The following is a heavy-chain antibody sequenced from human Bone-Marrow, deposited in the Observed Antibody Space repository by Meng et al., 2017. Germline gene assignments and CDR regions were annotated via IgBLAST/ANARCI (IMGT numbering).Heavy chain of an antibody. J-gene: IGHJ6*02. CDR2: IWYDGSNK. V-gene: IGHV3-33*08. CDR1: GFTFSNAW. CDR3: ARVGYYGSGETYYYYGMDV. Sequence: GGSLRLSCAASGFTFSNAWMTWVRQAPGKGLEWVAVIWYDGSNKYYADSVKGRFTISRDNSKNTLYLQMNSLRAEDTAVYYCARVGYYGSGETYYYYGMDVWGQGTTVTVSS. D-gene: IGHD3-10*01.